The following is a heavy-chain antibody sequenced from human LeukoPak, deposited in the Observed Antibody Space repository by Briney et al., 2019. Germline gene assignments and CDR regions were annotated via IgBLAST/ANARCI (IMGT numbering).Heavy chain of an antibody. Sequence: PSETLSLTCAVSVGSINSGNWWSWVRQSPGKGLEWIGEIYHNGTPNYNPSLKSRVTISVDKSKNQFSLKLSSVTAADTAVYYCARRGSGSYWYFDLWGRGTLVTVSS. D-gene: IGHD3-10*01. V-gene: IGHV4-4*02. CDR1: VGSINSGNW. J-gene: IGHJ2*01. CDR2: IYHNGTP. CDR3: ARRGSGSYWYFDL.